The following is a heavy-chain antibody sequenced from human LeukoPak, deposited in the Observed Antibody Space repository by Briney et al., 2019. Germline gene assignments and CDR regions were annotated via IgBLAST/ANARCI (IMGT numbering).Heavy chain of an antibody. CDR1: GFTFSSYE. CDR2: ISSSGSTI. V-gene: IGHV3-48*03. Sequence: PGGSLRLSCAASGFTFSSYEMNWVRQAPGKGLEWVSYISSSGSTIYYADSVKGRFTISRDNAKNSLYLQMNSLRAEDTAIYYCARDIVLMVYDYWGQGTLVAVSS. J-gene: IGHJ4*02. D-gene: IGHD2-8*01. CDR3: ARDIVLMVYDY.